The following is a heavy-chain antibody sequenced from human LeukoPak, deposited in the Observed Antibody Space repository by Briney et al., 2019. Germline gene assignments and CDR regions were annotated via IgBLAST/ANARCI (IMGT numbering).Heavy chain of an antibody. Sequence: SETLSLTCTVSGGSISSYYWSWIRQPAGKGLEWIGRVYTSESTNYNPSLKSRVTISVDRSKNQFSLKLSSVTAADTAVYYCARWGEYSSSWTFDYWGQGTLVTVSS. V-gene: IGHV4-4*07. CDR2: VYTSEST. CDR3: ARWGEYSSSWTFDY. D-gene: IGHD6-13*01. J-gene: IGHJ4*02. CDR1: GGSISSYY.